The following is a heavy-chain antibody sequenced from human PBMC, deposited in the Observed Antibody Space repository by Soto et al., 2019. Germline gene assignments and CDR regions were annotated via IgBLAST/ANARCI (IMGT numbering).Heavy chain of an antibody. V-gene: IGHV3-74*01. J-gene: IGHJ4*02. D-gene: IGHD2-2*01. CDR3: ARDRTYCSSTSCYVEFDY. Sequence: GGSLRLSCAASGLTFSSYWMHWVRQAPGKGLVWVSHINNDGSSTRYADSVKGRFTVSRDNAKNTLYLQMNSLRAEDTAVYYCARDRTYCSSTSCYVEFDYRGQGTLVTVSS. CDR1: GLTFSSYW. CDR2: INNDGSST.